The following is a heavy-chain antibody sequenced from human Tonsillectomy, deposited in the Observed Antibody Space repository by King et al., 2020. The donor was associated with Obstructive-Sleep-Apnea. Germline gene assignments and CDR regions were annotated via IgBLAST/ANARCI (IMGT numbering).Heavy chain of an antibody. J-gene: IGHJ5*01. Sequence: VQLVESGAAVKKPGASVNVSCKASAYTLTSYYVHWVRQAPGQGLEWMGMINPSGGGTSYAQKFQDRVTMTSDTSTSTFYMELSSLRSEDTAVYYCARDHIAARRGLGDSWGQGTLVTVSS. D-gene: IGHD6-6*01. CDR1: AYTLTSYY. CDR2: INPSGGGT. V-gene: IGHV1-46*01. CDR3: ARDHIAARRGLGDS.